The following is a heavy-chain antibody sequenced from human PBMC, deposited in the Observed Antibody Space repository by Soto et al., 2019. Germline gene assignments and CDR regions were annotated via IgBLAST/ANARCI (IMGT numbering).Heavy chain of an antibody. CDR3: AKDLRLGYSSNIFDY. D-gene: IGHD6-13*01. CDR1: GFTFSSYA. Sequence: GGSLRLSCAASGFTFSSYAMSWVRQAPGKGLEWVSAITGSGGSTYYADSVKGRFTIARDNSKNTLYLQMNSLRAEDTAVYYCAKDLRLGYSSNIFDYWGQGTLVTVSS. CDR2: ITGSGGST. V-gene: IGHV3-23*01. J-gene: IGHJ4*02.